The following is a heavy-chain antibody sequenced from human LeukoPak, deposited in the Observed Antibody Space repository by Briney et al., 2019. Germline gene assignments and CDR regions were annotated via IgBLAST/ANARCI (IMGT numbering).Heavy chain of an antibody. V-gene: IGHV3-53*01. CDR2: IHSGGRT. J-gene: IGHJ4*02. Sequence: PGGSLRLSCAASGFTVSLNYMTWVRQAPGKGLEWVSFIHSGGRTYYADSVRDRFIISRDNSTNTLYLEMNSLRAEDTAVYYCASQANARAVAGMHFFDYWGRGTLVTVSS. CDR1: GFTVSLNY. CDR3: ASQANARAVAGMHFFDY. D-gene: IGHD6-19*01.